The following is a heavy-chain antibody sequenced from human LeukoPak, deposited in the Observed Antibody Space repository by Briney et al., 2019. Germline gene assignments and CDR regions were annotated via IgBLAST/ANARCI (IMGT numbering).Heavy chain of an antibody. D-gene: IGHD5-12*01. CDR2: VRGSGSDT. Sequence: PGGSLRLSCAASGFTFSTYAMSWVRQAPGKGLEWVPAVRGSGSDTYYADSVKGRFTISRDNSKNTLYLLMNSLSAEDTAIYYCAKTSRGNSGYDSPFDYWGQGTLVTVSS. J-gene: IGHJ4*02. CDR1: GFTFSTYA. V-gene: IGHV3-23*01. CDR3: AKTSRGNSGYDSPFDY.